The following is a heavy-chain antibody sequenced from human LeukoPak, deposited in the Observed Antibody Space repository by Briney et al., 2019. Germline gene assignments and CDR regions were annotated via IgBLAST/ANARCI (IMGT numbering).Heavy chain of an antibody. CDR1: GYSISSGYY. V-gene: IGHV4-38-2*02. Sequence: SETLSLTCTVSGYSISSGYYWGWIRQPPGKGLEWIGSIYHSGSTYYNPSLKSRVTISVDTSKNQFSLKLSSVTAADTAVYYCAKGEADYYDSSGYYYLCHCIDYWGQGTLVTVSS. D-gene: IGHD3-22*01. CDR3: AKGEADYYDSSGYYYLCHCIDY. CDR2: IYHSGST. J-gene: IGHJ4*02.